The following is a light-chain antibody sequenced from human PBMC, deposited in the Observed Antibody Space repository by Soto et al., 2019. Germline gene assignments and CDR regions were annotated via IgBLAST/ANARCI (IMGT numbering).Light chain of an antibody. CDR3: LEYNSYLIYT. CDR1: QSVRTW. Sequence: DIQMTQSPSTLSASVGDRVTITCRASQSVRTWLAWYQQKPGKAPKLLIYKASSLQSGVPSRFSGSGSGTDFTLTISRLQPDDLATYYCLEYNSYLIYTFGQGTKVEIK. V-gene: IGKV1-5*03. J-gene: IGKJ2*01. CDR2: KAS.